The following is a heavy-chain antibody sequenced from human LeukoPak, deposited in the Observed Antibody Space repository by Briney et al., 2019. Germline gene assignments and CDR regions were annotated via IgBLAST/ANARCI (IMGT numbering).Heavy chain of an antibody. D-gene: IGHD3-22*01. V-gene: IGHV3-7*01. CDR2: IKQDGSDK. CDR3: ARDSRFTMRDY. Sequence: GGSLRLSCAASGFIFSSYWMSWVRQAPGKGLEWVANIKQDGSDKSYVDSVKGRFTISRDNAKNSLYLQMNSLRAEDTAVYYCARDSRFTMRDYWGRGTLVTVSS. J-gene: IGHJ4*02. CDR1: GFIFSSYW.